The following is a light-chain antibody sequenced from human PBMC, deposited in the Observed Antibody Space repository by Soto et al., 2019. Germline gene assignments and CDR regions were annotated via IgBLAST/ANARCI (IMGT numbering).Light chain of an antibody. CDR2: AAS. J-gene: IGKJ2*02. CDR1: QSISTY. Sequence: IQMPQSPSSLSASVGDRVTITCRASQSISTYFNWYQQKVGKAPKLLIYAASSLQRGVPSRFSGSGSGTDFTLTISSLQPEDFATYYCQQSYSTPRTFGQGTKLEIK. CDR3: QQSYSTPRT. V-gene: IGKV1-39*01.